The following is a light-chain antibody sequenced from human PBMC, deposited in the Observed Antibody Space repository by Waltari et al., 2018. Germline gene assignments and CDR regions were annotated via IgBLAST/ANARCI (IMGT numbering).Light chain of an antibody. V-gene: IGKV1-5*03. CDR2: KAS. CDR3: QQYNSYTWT. CDR1: QSISSW. Sequence: DIQMTQSPSTLSASVVDRVTSNCRARQSISSWLAWYQQKPGKAPKLLIHKASSLESGVPSRFSGSGSGTEFTLTISSLQPDDFATYYCQQYNSYTWTFGQGTKVEIK. J-gene: IGKJ1*01.